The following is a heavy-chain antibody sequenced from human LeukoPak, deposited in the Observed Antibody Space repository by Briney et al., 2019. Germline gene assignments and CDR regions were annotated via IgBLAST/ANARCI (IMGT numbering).Heavy chain of an antibody. J-gene: IGHJ1*01. CDR2: INQNGST. CDR1: GGSFSGYY. Sequence: SETLSLTCAVYGGSFSGYYWSWIRQPPGKGREWIGEINQNGSTNYNPSLKSLVTISVDTSKNQFSLKLSSVTAADTAVYQCARGSRGSGYFEFFQHWGQGTLGTVSS. D-gene: IGHD3-22*01. CDR3: ARGSRGSGYFEFFQH. V-gene: IGHV4-34*01.